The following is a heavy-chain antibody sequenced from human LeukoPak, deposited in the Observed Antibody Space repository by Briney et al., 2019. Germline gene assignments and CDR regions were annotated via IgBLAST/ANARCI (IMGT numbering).Heavy chain of an antibody. CDR1: GFTFSSYA. CDR3: ARETYYDSSGYYAQVGYFDY. D-gene: IGHD3-22*01. CDR2: ISYDGSNK. V-gene: IGHV3-30*04. Sequence: GGSLRLSCAVSGFTFSSYAMHWVRQAPGKGLEWVAVISYDGSNKYYADSVKGRFTISRDNSKNTLYLQMNSLRAEDTAVYYCARETYYDSSGYYAQVGYFDYWGQGTLVTVSS. J-gene: IGHJ4*02.